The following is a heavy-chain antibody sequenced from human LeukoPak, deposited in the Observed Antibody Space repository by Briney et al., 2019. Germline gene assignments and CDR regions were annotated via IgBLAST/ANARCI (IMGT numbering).Heavy chain of an antibody. V-gene: IGHV3-23*01. CDR3: AKAQGYFDY. CDR2: RSGTGGDT. CDR1: GFTFSSYA. Sequence: GGSLGLSCAASGFTFSSYAMSWVRQAPGKGLEWVSSRSGTGGDTYYAESVKGRFTSSRDNSKNTLYLQMNSLRAEDTAVYYCAKAQGYFDYWGQGTLVTVSS. J-gene: IGHJ4*02.